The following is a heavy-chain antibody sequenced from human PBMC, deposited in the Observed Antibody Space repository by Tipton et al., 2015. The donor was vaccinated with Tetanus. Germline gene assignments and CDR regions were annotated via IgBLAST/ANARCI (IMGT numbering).Heavy chain of an antibody. CDR2: INPSGGST. CDR3: ARGPTVTTAHYYYGMDV. Sequence: QLVQSGAEVKKPGASVKVSCKASGYTFTRYGISWVRQAPGQGLEWMGIINPSGGSTSYAQKFQGRVTMTRDTSTSTVYMELSSLRSEDTAVYYCARGPTVTTAHYYYGMDVWGQGTTVTVSS. D-gene: IGHD4-11*01. J-gene: IGHJ6*02. CDR1: GYTFTRYG. V-gene: IGHV1-46*01.